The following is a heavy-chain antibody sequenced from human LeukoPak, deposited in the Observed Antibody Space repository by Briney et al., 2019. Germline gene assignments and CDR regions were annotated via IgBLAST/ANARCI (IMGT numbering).Heavy chain of an antibody. V-gene: IGHV3-21*01. Sequence: GGSLRLSCAASGFTFSSYSMNWVRQAPGKGLEWVPSISSSSSYIYYADSVKGRFTISRDNAKNSLYLQMNSLRAEDTAVYYCARDVSSSWYDRFDPWGQGTLVTVSS. J-gene: IGHJ5*02. CDR1: GFTFSSYS. D-gene: IGHD6-13*01. CDR2: ISSSSSYI. CDR3: ARDVSSSWYDRFDP.